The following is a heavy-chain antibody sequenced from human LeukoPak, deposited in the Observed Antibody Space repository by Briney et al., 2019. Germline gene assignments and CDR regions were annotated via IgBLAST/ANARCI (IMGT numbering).Heavy chain of an antibody. CDR3: AKAGFWDFEGLQENYWYFDL. CDR2: IYHSGST. Sequence: SETLSLTCTVSGGSISPYYWSWIRQPPGKGLEWIGYIYHSGSTNYNPSLKSRVTISVDTSKNQFSLNLKSVTAADTAVYYCAKAGFWDFEGLQENYWYFDLWGRGTLVTVSS. J-gene: IGHJ2*01. D-gene: IGHD4-11*01. V-gene: IGHV4-59*01. CDR1: GGSISPYY.